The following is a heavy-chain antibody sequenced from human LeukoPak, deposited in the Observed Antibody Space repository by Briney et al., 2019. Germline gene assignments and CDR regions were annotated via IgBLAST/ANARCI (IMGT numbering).Heavy chain of an antibody. V-gene: IGHV1-69*05. CDR1: GGTFTSYT. Sequence: SVKVSCKSSGGTFTSYTFSLLRLAPGPGLEGMGGIIAIFGKANYTQKFQGRVTITTEESTSTAYMELSSLRSEDTAVYYCAGGATPTGYWGQGTLVTVSS. J-gene: IGHJ4*02. D-gene: IGHD1-26*01. CDR2: IIAIFGKA. CDR3: AGGATPTGY.